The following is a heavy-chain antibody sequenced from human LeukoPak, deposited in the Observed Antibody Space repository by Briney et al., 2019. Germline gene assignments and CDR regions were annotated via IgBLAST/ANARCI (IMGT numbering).Heavy chain of an antibody. CDR2: ISVSSTTI. D-gene: IGHD3-10*01. Sequence: GGSLRLSCAASGFMFSSYNMHWVRQAPGKGLEWLSYISVSSTTIYYADSVKGRFTISRDDAKNSLYLQMNSLRAEDTAVYYCARDLRLWFGESTRSESDYWGQGTLVTVSS. CDR1: GFMFSSYN. J-gene: IGHJ4*02. V-gene: IGHV3-48*04. CDR3: ARDLRLWFGESTRSESDY.